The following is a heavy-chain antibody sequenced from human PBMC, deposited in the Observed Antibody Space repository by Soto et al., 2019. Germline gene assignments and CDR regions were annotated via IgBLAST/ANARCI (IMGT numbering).Heavy chain of an antibody. CDR3: IQSRCGGDCLQSYASHYYYGMDV. J-gene: IGHJ6*02. D-gene: IGHD2-21*02. CDR1: GFSLSTSGVG. Sequence: SGPTLVNPTQTLTLTCTFSGFSLSTSGVGVGWIRQPPGKALEWLALIYWDDDKRYSPSLRSRLTISKDTSKNQVVLTMTNMDPVDTATYYCIQSRCGGDCLQSYASHYYYGMDVWGQGTTVNVSS. V-gene: IGHV2-5*02. CDR2: IYWDDDK.